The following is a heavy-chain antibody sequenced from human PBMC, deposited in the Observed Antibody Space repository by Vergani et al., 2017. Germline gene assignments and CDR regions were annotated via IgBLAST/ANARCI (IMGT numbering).Heavy chain of an antibody. J-gene: IGHJ3*02. CDR3: ARDSARSGDAFDI. Sequence: QVHLQQSGPGLVKPSQTLSLTCAISGDSVSSNSAAWNWIRQSPSRGLEWLGRTYYRSKWYNDYAVSVKSRITINPDTSKNQFSLKLSSVTAADTAVYYCARDSARSGDAFDIWGQGTMVTVSS. CDR2: TYYRSKWYN. D-gene: IGHD3-10*01. CDR1: GDSVSSNSAA. V-gene: IGHV6-1*01.